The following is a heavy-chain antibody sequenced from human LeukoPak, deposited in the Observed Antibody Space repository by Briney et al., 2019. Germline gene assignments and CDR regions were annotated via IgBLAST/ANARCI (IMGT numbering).Heavy chain of an antibody. CDR2: IYYSGST. Sequence: KPSETLSLTCTVSGGSISSYYWSWIRQPPGKGLEWIGYIYYSGSTNYNPSLKSRVTISVDTSKNQFSLKLSSVTAADTAVYYCARGSDFWSGYPPDYYYMDVWGKGTTVTVSS. CDR1: GGSISSYY. J-gene: IGHJ6*03. D-gene: IGHD3-3*01. CDR3: ARGSDFWSGYPPDYYYMDV. V-gene: IGHV4-59*01.